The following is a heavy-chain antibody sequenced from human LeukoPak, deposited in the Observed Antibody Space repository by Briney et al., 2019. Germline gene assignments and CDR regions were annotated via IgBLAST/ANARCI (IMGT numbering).Heavy chain of an antibody. D-gene: IGHD1-26*01. V-gene: IGHV3-64*01. Sequence: GGSLRLSCAASGTIFSNYAMHWVRQGPGKGLECISTISSDGGSTYYANSVKGRFTISRDNSKNTLYLQMGSLRAEDMAVYYCARGRQGAKTRYFDLWGRGTRVTVSS. CDR1: GTIFSNYA. CDR3: ARGRQGAKTRYFDL. J-gene: IGHJ2*01. CDR2: ISSDGGST.